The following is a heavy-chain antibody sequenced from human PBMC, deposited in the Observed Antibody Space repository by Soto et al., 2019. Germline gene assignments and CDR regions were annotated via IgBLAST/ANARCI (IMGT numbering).Heavy chain of an antibody. CDR1: GGSINTFY. CDR3: AREGSYSAYNFAHGIQLWSFDF. V-gene: IGHV4-4*07. D-gene: IGHD5-18*01. CDR2: IFSSGST. J-gene: IGHJ4*02. Sequence: SETLSLTCTVSGGSINTFYWSWVRQPAGKGLEWIGRIFSSGSTSFNPSLESRVAMSVDTSKNHFSLNLSSVTAADMAVYYCAREGSYSAYNFAHGIQLWSFDFWGQGAMVTVSS.